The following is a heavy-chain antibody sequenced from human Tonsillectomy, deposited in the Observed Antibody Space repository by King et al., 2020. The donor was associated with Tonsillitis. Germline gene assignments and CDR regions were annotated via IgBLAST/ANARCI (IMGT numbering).Heavy chain of an antibody. Sequence: QLQESGPGLVKPSETLSLTCTVSSGSISSASYYWGWIRLPPGMGLEWMGSVYYSGSTYYNPSLKSRGTISVDTSKNQFSLKLSSLTAADTAVYYCARIQWLANYYYYYMDVWGKGTTVTVSS. CDR2: VYYSGST. V-gene: IGHV4-39*01. J-gene: IGHJ6*03. CDR3: ARIQWLANYYYYYMDV. CDR1: SGSISSASYY. D-gene: IGHD6-19*01.